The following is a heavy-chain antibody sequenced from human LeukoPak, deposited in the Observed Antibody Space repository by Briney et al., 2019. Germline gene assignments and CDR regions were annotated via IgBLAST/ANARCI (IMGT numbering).Heavy chain of an antibody. D-gene: IGHD6-13*01. V-gene: IGHV3-23*01. CDR1: GFTFSSYA. CDR2: ISGSGGST. CDR3: TKSPGIAAAGTFLD. Sequence: GGSLRLSCAASGFTFSSYAMSWVRQAPGKGLEWVSAISGSGGSTYYADSVKGRFTISRDNSKNTLYLQMNSLRAEDTTVYYCTKSPGIAAAGTFLDWGQGTLVTVSS. J-gene: IGHJ4*02.